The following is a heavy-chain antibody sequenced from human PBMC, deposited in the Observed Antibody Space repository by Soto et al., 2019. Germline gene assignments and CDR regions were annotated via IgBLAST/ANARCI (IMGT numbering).Heavy chain of an antibody. CDR2: IFPLTDIP. J-gene: IGHJ4*02. CDR3: ARGPLVVLNYFES. Sequence: QVQLVQSGTEVKKPGSSVKVSCKASGGTFRNYPINWVRQAPGQGLEWMGSIFPLTDIPDYAQNFQARLTXXXDXXTSTAYMESSSLTSDDTAMYFCARGPLVVLNYFESWGQGTLVTVSS. CDR1: GGTFRNYP. V-gene: IGHV1-69*02.